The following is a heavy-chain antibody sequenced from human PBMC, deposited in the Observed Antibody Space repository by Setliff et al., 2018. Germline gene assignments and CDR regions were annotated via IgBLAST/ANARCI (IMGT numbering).Heavy chain of an antibody. J-gene: IGHJ1*01. Sequence: GGSLRLSCAASGFTFSSHWMSWVRQTAGKGLEWVAYIKQDGSEKYYVDSVKGRFTISRDNAQNSLYLQMNSLRAEDTAVYYCARVGRVGYYESFQYWGQGTLVTISS. V-gene: IGHV3-7*01. CDR2: IKQDGSEK. D-gene: IGHD3-22*01. CDR3: ARVGRVGYYESFQY. CDR1: GFTFSSHW.